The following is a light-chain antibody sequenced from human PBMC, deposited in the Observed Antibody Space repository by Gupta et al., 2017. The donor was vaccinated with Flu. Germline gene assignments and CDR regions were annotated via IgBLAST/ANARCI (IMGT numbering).Light chain of an antibody. Sequence: EIVLTQSRGTLSLTPGERATLSCRASQSVSSSYLAWYQQKPGQAPRLLIYRASSRATGIPDRFSDSGSGTDFTLTINRLEPEDFAVYYCQQYDTSPWTFGQGTKVEIK. CDR3: QQYDTSPWT. CDR1: QSVSSSY. J-gene: IGKJ1*01. CDR2: RAS. V-gene: IGKV3-20*01.